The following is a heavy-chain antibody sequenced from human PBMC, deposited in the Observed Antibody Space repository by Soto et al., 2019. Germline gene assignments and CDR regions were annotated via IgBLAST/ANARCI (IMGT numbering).Heavy chain of an antibody. CDR3: AKVWGKDDASQVSY. Sequence: GGSLRLSCAASGFTFSSYAMSWVRQAPGEGLEWVSAISGSGGSTYYADSVKGRFTISRDNSKNTLYLQMNSLRAEDTAVYYCAKVWGKDDASQVSYWGQGTLVTVSS. J-gene: IGHJ4*02. D-gene: IGHD3-16*01. V-gene: IGHV3-23*01. CDR1: GFTFSSYA. CDR2: ISGSGGST.